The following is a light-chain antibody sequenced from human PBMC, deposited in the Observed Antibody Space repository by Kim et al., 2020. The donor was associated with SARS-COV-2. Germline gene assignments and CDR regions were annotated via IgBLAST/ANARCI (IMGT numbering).Light chain of an antibody. J-gene: IGKJ2*01. V-gene: IGKV1-39*01. Sequence: SASVGDRVTITCRASQSLSSYLNWYQQKPGEAPKLLISVASTLQSGVPSRFSGSGSGTDFTLTISSLQPEDFATYFCQQSYNAPPPFGQGTKLEI. CDR2: VAS. CDR1: QSLSSY. CDR3: QQSYNAPPP.